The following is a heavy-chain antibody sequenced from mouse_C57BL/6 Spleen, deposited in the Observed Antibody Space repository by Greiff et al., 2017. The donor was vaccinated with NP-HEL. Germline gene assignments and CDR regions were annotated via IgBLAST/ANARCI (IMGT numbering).Heavy chain of an antibody. CDR1: GFTFSSYA. V-gene: IGHV5-4*01. CDR2: ISDGGSYT. CDR3: AREGEDYLFAY. J-gene: IGHJ3*01. Sequence: EVMLVESGGGLVKPGGSLKLSCAASGFTFSSYAMSWVRQTPEKRLEWVATISDGGSYTYYPDNVKGRFTISRDNAKNNLYLQMSHLKSEDTAMYYCAREGEDYLFAYWGQGTLVTVSA. D-gene: IGHD2-4*01.